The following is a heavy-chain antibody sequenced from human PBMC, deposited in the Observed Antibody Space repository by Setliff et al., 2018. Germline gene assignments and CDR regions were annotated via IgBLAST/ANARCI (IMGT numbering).Heavy chain of an antibody. J-gene: IGHJ6*03. CDR1: GGSIRSYY. V-gene: IGHV4-59*08. Sequence: SETLSLTCTVSGGSIRSYYWNWIRQPPGKGLEWIGYIYYSGSTNYNPSLKSRVTISVDTSKNQFSLKLNSVTATDTAVYFCARGITSGGYWGQSSHYLDVWGKGTTVTVSS. CDR2: IYYSGST. CDR3: ARGITSGGYWGQSSHYLDV. D-gene: IGHD3-22*01.